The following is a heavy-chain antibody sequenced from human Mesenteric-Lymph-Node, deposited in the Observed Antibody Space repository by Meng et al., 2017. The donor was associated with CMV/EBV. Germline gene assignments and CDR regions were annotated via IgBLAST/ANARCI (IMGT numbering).Heavy chain of an antibody. CDR2: IYHSGST. CDR1: GYSISSGYY. CDR3: ARGLKWGTSSGYIRFDP. J-gene: IGHJ5*02. Sequence: SETLSLTCTVSGYSISSGYYWGWIRQPPGKGLEWIGSIYHSGSTYFNPSLKSRVTISVDTSKNQFSLKLSSVTAADTAVYYCARGLKWGTSSGYIRFDPWGQGTLVTVSS. V-gene: IGHV4-38-2*02. D-gene: IGHD3-22*01.